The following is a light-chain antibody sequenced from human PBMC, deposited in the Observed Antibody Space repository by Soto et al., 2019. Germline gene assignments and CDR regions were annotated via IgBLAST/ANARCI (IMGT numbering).Light chain of an antibody. CDR1: SSNIGTYT. CDR2: TDY. Sequence: QSVLNQPPSASGTPGQRVTISCSGTSSNIGTYTVNWYQQLPGTAPKLLIYTDYQRPSGVPDRFSGSKSGTSASLAINGLHSEDEADYYCASWDDNLNGGVFGGGTKLTVL. CDR3: ASWDDNLNGGV. V-gene: IGLV1-44*01. J-gene: IGLJ3*02.